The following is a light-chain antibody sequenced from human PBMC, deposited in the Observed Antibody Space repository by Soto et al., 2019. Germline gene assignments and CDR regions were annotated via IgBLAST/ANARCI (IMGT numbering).Light chain of an antibody. Sequence: QTVVTQEPSFSVSPGRTVTLTCGLSSGSVSTSYYPSWYQQTPGQAPRTLIYSTNTRSSGVSDRFSGSILGNKAALTITGAQADDEADYYWVLYMGSGISVFGGGTKLTVL. CDR2: STN. CDR3: VLYMGSGISV. CDR1: SGSVSTSYY. V-gene: IGLV8-61*01. J-gene: IGLJ3*02.